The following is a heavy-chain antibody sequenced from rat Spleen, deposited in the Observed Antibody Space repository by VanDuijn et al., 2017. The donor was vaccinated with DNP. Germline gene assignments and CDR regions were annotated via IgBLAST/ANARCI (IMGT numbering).Heavy chain of an antibody. CDR3: TREGVRYYAMDA. CDR2: ISSDGGNT. CDR1: GFTFSDYY. Sequence: EVQLVESGGGLVQPGNSLKLSCAASGFTFSDYYMAWVRQTPTKGLEWVASISSDGGNTYHRDPVKGRVTIYRDNARSSLYLQMDSLRSEDTATYYCTREGVRYYAMDAWGQGTSVTVSS. D-gene: IGHD4-3*01. V-gene: IGHV5-20*01. J-gene: IGHJ4*01.